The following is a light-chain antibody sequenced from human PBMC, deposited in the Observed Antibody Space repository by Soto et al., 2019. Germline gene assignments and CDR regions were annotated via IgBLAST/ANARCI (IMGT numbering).Light chain of an antibody. CDR1: LTISSW. V-gene: IGKV1-5*03. CDR3: QLYNRYSEA. Sequence: DIQMAHYPSTLSGAVGDSISLTCPASLTISSWLDWYQQKPGKAPKLLIYKASTLKSVVPSRFSGSGSGTEFTFTFSSLMPDDFATYYRQLYNRYSEAFGQGTKVDIK. CDR2: KAS. J-gene: IGKJ1*01.